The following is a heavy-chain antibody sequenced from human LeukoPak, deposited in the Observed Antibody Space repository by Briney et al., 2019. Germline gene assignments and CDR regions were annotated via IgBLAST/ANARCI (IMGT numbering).Heavy chain of an antibody. CDR2: ISGSGSII. Sequence: GGSLRLSCAASGFTFSGYSMNWVRQAPGKGLVWLSYISGSGSIIYYAGSVKGRFTISRDNAKNSLYLQMNSLRDEDTAVYYCARGDASGWSYWGQGTLVTVSS. V-gene: IGHV3-48*02. D-gene: IGHD6-19*01. CDR1: GFTFSGYS. J-gene: IGHJ4*02. CDR3: ARGDASGWSY.